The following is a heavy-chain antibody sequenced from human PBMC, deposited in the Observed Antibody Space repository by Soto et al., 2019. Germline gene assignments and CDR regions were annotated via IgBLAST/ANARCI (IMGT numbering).Heavy chain of an antibody. CDR3: ASRGPDCTNGVCYFDH. D-gene: IGHD2-8*01. V-gene: IGHV4-39*01. Sequence: QLHLQESGPGLVKPSETLSLTCTVSGCSISSSYYYWGRIRQPPGQGLVWVGSAYYGGSTHYKTSLKKRVTKSLDRSKSQFSLSLSSRTAGAEAAYYCASRGPDCTNGVCYFDHWGGGTVVTV. CDR2: AYYGGST. J-gene: IGHJ4*02. CDR1: GCSISSSYYY.